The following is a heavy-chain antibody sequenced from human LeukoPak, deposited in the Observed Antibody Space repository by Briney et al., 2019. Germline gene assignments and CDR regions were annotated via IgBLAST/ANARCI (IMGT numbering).Heavy chain of an antibody. Sequence: QTGGSLRLSCAASGFTFSSYGMHWVRQAPGKGLEWVAVISYDGSNKYYADSVKGRFTISRDNSKNTLYLQMNSLRTEDTAVYYCAKDQDVATAGTWGSIDYWGQGTLVTISS. V-gene: IGHV3-30*18. CDR3: AKDQDVATAGTWGSIDY. J-gene: IGHJ4*02. CDR2: ISYDGSNK. CDR1: GFTFSSYG. D-gene: IGHD6-13*01.